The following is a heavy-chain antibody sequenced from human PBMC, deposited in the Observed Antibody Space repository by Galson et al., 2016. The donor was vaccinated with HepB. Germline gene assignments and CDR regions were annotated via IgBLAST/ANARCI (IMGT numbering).Heavy chain of an antibody. CDR2: ISSTSSDI. J-gene: IGHJ4*02. V-gene: IGHV3-21*01. Sequence: SLRLSCAASGFTFSSYIMNWVRQAPGTGLEWVSSISSTSSDIHYADSVKGRFTISRDNAKNSLYLQMNSLRAEDTAVYYCGLWFDYWGQGTRVTVSS. D-gene: IGHD4/OR15-4a*01. CDR1: GFTFSSYI. CDR3: GLWFDY.